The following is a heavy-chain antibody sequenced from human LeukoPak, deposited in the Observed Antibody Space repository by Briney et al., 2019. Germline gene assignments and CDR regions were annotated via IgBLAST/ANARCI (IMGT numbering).Heavy chain of an antibody. Sequence: SETLSLTCSVTGGTSINYYWSWIRQSAGPGLEWVGRIYITGCTTYSPSLQSRLSMAVDTSKNQFSLRLRSVSAADTAVYYCARLKYYDSTGYSPGYYMDVWGKGITVTVSS. CDR3: ARLKYYDSTGYSPGYYMDV. D-gene: IGHD3-22*01. J-gene: IGHJ6*03. CDR1: GGTSINYY. CDR2: IYITGCT. V-gene: IGHV4-4*07.